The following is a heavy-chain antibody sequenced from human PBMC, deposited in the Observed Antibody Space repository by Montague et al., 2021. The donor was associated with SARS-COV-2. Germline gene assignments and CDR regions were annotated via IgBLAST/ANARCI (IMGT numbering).Heavy chain of an antibody. D-gene: IGHD1-26*01. CDR2: ISHGGST. Sequence: SETLSLTCAVFNGSFSSFYGNWIRQPPGKGLEWIGEISHGGSTYYNSSLKSRGTISVDTSKKQFALNLRSVTAADTAVYYCGCGDENGSGYVDVWGKGTTVNV. CDR1: NGSFSSFY. CDR3: GCGDENGSGYVDV. V-gene: IGHV4-34*01. J-gene: IGHJ6*03.